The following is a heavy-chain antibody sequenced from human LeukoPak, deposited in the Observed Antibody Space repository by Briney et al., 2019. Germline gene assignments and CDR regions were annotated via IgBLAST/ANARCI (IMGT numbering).Heavy chain of an antibody. CDR2: ISGSGGST. V-gene: IGHV3-23*01. J-gene: IGHJ6*03. CDR3: TRARTDSSQTHMDV. Sequence: GGTLRLSCAASGFTFSSYGMSWVRQAPGKGLEWVSAISGSGGSTYYADSVKGRFTISRDNSKNTLYLQMNSLKTDDTAVYYCTRARTDSSQTHMDVWGKGTTVTVSS. D-gene: IGHD6-13*01. CDR1: GFTFSSYG.